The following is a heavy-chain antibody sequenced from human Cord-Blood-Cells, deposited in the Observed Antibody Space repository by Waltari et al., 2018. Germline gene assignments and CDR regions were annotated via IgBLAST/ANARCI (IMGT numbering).Heavy chain of an antibody. V-gene: IGHV3-49*04. CDR1: GFTFGDYA. Sequence: EVQLVESGGGLVQPGRSLRLSCTASGFTFGDYAMSWVRQAPGKGLEWVGFIRSKAYGGTTEYAASVKGRFTISRDDSKSIAYLQMNSLKTEDTAVYYCTARDYDFWSGYYAFVIWGQGTMVTVSS. CDR3: TARDYDFWSGYYAFVI. CDR2: IRSKAYGGTT. J-gene: IGHJ3*02. D-gene: IGHD3-3*01.